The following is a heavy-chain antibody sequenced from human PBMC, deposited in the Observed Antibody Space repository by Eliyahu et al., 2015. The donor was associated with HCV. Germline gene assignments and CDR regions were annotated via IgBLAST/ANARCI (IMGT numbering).Heavy chain of an antibody. CDR2: IYYSGST. CDR1: GGSIXSSNY. CDR3: ARRGSSSDSYYFDY. J-gene: IGHJ4*02. Sequence: QLQLQESGPGLVKPSETLFLTCTVSGGSIXSSNYWVWIRQPPGKGLEWIGSIYYSGSTYYNPSLKSRVTTSVDTSKNQFSLKVRSVTAADTAVYYCARRGSSSDSYYFDYWGQGTLVTVSS. D-gene: IGHD2-2*01. V-gene: IGHV4-39*01.